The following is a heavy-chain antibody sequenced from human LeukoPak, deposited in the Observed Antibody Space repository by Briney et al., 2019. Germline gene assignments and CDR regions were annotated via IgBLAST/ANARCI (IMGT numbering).Heavy chain of an antibody. Sequence: GGSLRLSCAASGFTFDSYAMNWVRQAPGKGLEWVSGISGGGSGTYYADSVKGRFTISRDNSKNTLYLQMNSLRAEDTAVYYCAKNTVSYYSYDMDVWGKGTTVTVSS. D-gene: IGHD5/OR15-5a*01. CDR3: AKNTVSYYSYDMDV. CDR1: GFTFDSYA. V-gene: IGHV3-23*01. J-gene: IGHJ6*04. CDR2: ISGGGSGT.